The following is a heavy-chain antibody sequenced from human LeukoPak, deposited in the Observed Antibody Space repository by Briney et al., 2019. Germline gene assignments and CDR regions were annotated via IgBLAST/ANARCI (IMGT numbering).Heavy chain of an antibody. V-gene: IGHV1-2*02. CDR2: INPNSGGT. CDR1: GYTFTGYY. CDR3: ARALAAAGIHFDY. Sequence: VASVKVSCKASGYTFTGYYMHWVRQAPGQGLEWMGWINPNSGGTNYAQKFQGRVTMTRDTSISTAYMELSRLRSADTAVYYCARALAAAGIHFDYWGQGTLVTVSS. J-gene: IGHJ4*02. D-gene: IGHD6-13*01.